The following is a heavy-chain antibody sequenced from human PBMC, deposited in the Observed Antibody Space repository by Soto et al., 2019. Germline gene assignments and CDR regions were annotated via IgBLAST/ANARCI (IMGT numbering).Heavy chain of an antibody. CDR1: GGTFSSYA. CDR3: AAESIGGYSFDY. Sequence: ASVKVSCKASGGTFSSYAISWVRQAPGQGLEWIGWIVVGSGNTNYAQKFQERVTITRDMSTSTAYMELSSLRSEDTAVYYCAAESIGGYSFDYWGQGTLVTVSS. CDR2: IVVGSGNT. V-gene: IGHV1-58*02. D-gene: IGHD2-15*01. J-gene: IGHJ4*02.